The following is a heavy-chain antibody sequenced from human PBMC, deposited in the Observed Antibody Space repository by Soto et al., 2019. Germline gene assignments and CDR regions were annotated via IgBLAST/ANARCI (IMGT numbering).Heavy chain of an antibody. CDR3: ARDHGWAFDS. J-gene: IGHJ5*02. D-gene: IGHD6-19*01. CDR1: GFTFSTFS. CDR2: ISGGGRPI. V-gene: IGHV3-48*02. Sequence: EVQLVESGGGSVQPGGSLRLSCAASGFTFSTFSMNWVRQAPGRGLEWISNISGGGRPISDAVSVKGRITISRDNAKNSLYMQMDSLTDEAAAVYYCARDHGWAFDSWGQGTLVTVSP.